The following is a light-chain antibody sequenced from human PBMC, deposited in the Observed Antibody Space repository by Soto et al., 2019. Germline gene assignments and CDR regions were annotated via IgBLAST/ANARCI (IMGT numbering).Light chain of an antibody. CDR3: AAWDDSLTGYV. CDR1: SSNIGNNA. V-gene: IGLV1-36*01. CDR2: YDD. Sequence: QSVLTQPPSVSEAPRQRVTISCSRSSSNIGNNAVNWYQQLPGKAPKLLIYYDDLLPSGVSDRFSGSKSGTSASLAISGLQSEDEADYYCAAWDDSLTGYVFGTGTKVTVL. J-gene: IGLJ1*01.